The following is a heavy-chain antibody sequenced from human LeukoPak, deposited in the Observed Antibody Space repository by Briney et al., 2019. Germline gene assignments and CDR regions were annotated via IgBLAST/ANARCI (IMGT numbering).Heavy chain of an antibody. V-gene: IGHV3-48*01. CDR2: ISRSSDNI. Sequence: GGSLRLSCAASGFTISSYSMNWVRQAPGKGLEWVSYISRSSDNIYYADSVKGRFTISRDNAKNSLYLQMNSLRAEDTAVYYCARERWLQSPYAFDIWGQATMVTVSS. J-gene: IGHJ3*02. CDR3: ARERWLQSPYAFDI. D-gene: IGHD5-24*01. CDR1: GFTISSYS.